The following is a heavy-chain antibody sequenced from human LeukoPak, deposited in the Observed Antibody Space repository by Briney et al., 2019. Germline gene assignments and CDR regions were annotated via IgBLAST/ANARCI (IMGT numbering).Heavy chain of an antibody. Sequence: GGSLRLSCTASGFTFSTYSMSWVRQAPGKGLKWIAYVSRGGDTIYYAGSVKGRFTISRDNAKNSLYLQMNSLRDEDTGVYYCARRLPFFGMDVWGQGTTVTVSS. CDR2: VSRGGDTI. D-gene: IGHD2/OR15-2a*01. V-gene: IGHV3-48*02. CDR3: ARRLPFFGMDV. J-gene: IGHJ6*02. CDR1: GFTFSTYS.